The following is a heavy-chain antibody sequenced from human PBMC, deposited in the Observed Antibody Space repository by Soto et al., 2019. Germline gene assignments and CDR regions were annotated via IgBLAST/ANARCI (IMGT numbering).Heavy chain of an antibody. CDR1: GYTFTTYS. V-gene: IGHV1-3*01. Sequence: ASVKVSCKASGYTFTTYSIHWVRQAPGQSLEWMGWINAGNGNTKYSQKWQGRVTITRDTSASTAYMEVSSLRSEDTAVYYCARGGYDFWSGLIDYWGQGTLVTVSS. D-gene: IGHD3-3*01. J-gene: IGHJ4*02. CDR2: INAGNGNT. CDR3: ARGGYDFWSGLIDY.